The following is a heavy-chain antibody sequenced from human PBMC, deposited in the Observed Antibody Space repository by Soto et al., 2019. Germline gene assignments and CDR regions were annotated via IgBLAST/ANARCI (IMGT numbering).Heavy chain of an antibody. CDR2: IYPGDSGT. Sequence: XDSLKVSWQCSGNHFTGYWIGWVRQMAGKGLEWIGIIYPGDSGTRYSPSFQGQVTISADKSTNTAYLQWSSLKASDTAMYYCARGGSGSGSGTYPPFYDYCGQRTLVTVSS. D-gene: IGHD6-19*01. CDR3: ARGGSGSGSGTYPPFYDY. J-gene: IGHJ4*02. CDR1: GNHFTGYW. V-gene: IGHV5-51*01.